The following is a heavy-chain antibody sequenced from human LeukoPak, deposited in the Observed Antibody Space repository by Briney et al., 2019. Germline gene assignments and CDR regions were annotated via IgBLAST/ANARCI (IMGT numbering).Heavy chain of an antibody. Sequence: GGSLRLSCAASGFSLTGYWMHWVRQAAGKGLVWVARMNSAGNTINYADSVRGRFSIARDNAGNALYLQMSSLRAEDTAIYYCIREIQVRASASLGYWGQGTLVTVSS. V-gene: IGHV3-74*01. J-gene: IGHJ4*01. CDR3: IREIQVRASASLGY. D-gene: IGHD2-2*01. CDR2: MNSAGNTI. CDR1: GFSLTGYW.